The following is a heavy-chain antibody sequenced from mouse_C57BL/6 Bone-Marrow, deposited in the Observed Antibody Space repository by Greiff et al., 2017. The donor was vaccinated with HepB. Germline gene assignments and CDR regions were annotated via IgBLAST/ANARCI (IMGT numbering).Heavy chain of an antibody. CDR1: GYTFTSYW. Sequence: VQLQQPGAELVKPGASVKMSCKASGYTFTSYWITWVKQRPGQGLEWIGDIYPGSGSTNYNEKFKSKATLTVDTSSSTAYMQLSSLTSEDSAVYYCARGGFPFPTVVADWYFDVWGTGTTVTVSS. CDR2: IYPGSGST. D-gene: IGHD1-1*01. V-gene: IGHV1-55*01. CDR3: ARGGFPFPTVVADWYFDV. J-gene: IGHJ1*03.